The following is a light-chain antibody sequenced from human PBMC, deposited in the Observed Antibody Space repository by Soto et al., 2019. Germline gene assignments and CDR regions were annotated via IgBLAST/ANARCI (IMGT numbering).Light chain of an antibody. CDR2: DAS. Sequence: EIVLTQSPATLSFSPGERATLSCRASQSVSSYLAWYQQKSCQAPRLLIYDASNRATGIPARFSGSGSGTDFPLTIISLEPEDFAVYYCQQRSNWTPYTFGQGTKREIK. CDR1: QSVSSY. V-gene: IGKV3-11*01. J-gene: IGKJ2*01. CDR3: QQRSNWTPYT.